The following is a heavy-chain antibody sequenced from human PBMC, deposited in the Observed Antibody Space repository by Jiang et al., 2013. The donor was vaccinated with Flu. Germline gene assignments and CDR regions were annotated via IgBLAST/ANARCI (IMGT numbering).Heavy chain of an antibody. V-gene: IGHV5-51*01. CDR2: IYPGDSDT. Sequence: GAEVKKPGESLKISCKGSGYSFTSYWIGWVRQMPGKGLEWMGIIYPGDSDTRYSPSFQGQVTISADKSISTAYLQWSSLKASDTAMYYCARGRIGCSSTSCSYNWFDPWGQGTLVTVSS. J-gene: IGHJ5*02. CDR1: GYSFTSYW. D-gene: IGHD2-2*01. CDR3: ARGRIGCSSTSCSYNWFDP.